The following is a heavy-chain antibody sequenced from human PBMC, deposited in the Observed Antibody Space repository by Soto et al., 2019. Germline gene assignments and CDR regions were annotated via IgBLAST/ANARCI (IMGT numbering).Heavy chain of an antibody. D-gene: IGHD6-19*01. V-gene: IGHV5-51*01. Sequence: GEPLKLSCKGSGYSFTSYWIGWVRQMPGKVLEWMGIIYPGDSDTRYSPSFQGQVTISADKSISTAYLQWSSLKASDTAMYYCASSEQWLPPVYYYGMDVWGQGTTVTVSS. CDR2: IYPGDSDT. J-gene: IGHJ6*02. CDR1: GYSFTSYW. CDR3: ASSEQWLPPVYYYGMDV.